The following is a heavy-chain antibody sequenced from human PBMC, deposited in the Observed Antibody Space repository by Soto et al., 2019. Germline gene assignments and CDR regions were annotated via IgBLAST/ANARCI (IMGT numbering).Heavy chain of an antibody. D-gene: IGHD4-17*01. V-gene: IGHV1-69*01. Sequence: QVQLVQSGAEVKKPGSSVKVSCKASADTFNSYSLSWLRQAPGQRLEWMGGITPVFGTADYAQSFEDRLTITADDSTSTVYMELSSLRSDDTAVYYCARSLEGPTVTHWFDPWGQGALVTVSS. CDR2: ITPVFGTA. CDR1: ADTFNSYS. J-gene: IGHJ5*02. CDR3: ARSLEGPTVTHWFDP.